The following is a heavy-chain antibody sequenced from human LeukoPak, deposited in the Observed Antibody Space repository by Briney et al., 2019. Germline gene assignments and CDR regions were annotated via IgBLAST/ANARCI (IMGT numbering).Heavy chain of an antibody. Sequence: SETLSLTCTVSGYSISSGYYWGWIRQPPGKGLEWIGSIYHSGSTYYNPSLKSRVTISVDTSKNQFSLKLSPVTAADTAVYYCASTLRGYSYGPIDYWGQGTLVTVSS. CDR2: IYHSGST. CDR3: ASTLRGYSYGPIDY. J-gene: IGHJ4*02. D-gene: IGHD5-18*01. CDR1: GYSISSGYY. V-gene: IGHV4-38-2*02.